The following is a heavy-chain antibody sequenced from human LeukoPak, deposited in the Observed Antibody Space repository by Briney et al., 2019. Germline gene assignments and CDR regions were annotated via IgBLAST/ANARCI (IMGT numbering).Heavy chain of an antibody. Sequence: GGSLRLSCPVSGFSVSGYWMTWVRQAPGKGLEWVANIKQDGSEKNYVDSVKGRFTISRDNAENSLFPQMNSLRVEDTAVYYCAREWQGGIAAAGTRIEGDYWGQGTLVAVSS. V-gene: IGHV3-7*01. CDR2: IKQDGSEK. CDR3: AREWQGGIAAAGTRIEGDY. D-gene: IGHD6-25*01. CDR1: GFSVSGYW. J-gene: IGHJ4*02.